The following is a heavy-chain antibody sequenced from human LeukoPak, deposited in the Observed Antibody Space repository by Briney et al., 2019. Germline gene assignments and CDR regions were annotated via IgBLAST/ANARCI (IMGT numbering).Heavy chain of an antibody. D-gene: IGHD3-3*01. CDR2: ISGSGGST. CDR1: GFTFSSYA. Sequence: GGSLRLSCAASGFTFSSYAMSWVRQAPGKGLEWVSAISGSGGSTYYADSVKGRFTISRDNSKNTLYLQMNSLRAEDTAVYYCAKDGRFLEWLPPYFDYGGQGTLVTVSS. V-gene: IGHV3-23*01. J-gene: IGHJ4*02. CDR3: AKDGRFLEWLPPYFDY.